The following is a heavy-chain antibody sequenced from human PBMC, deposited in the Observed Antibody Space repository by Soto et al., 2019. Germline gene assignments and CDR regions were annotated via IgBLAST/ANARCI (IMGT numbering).Heavy chain of an antibody. J-gene: IGHJ5*02. CDR2: TYYRSKWYN. CDR3: ARDLWNYEGGWFDP. Sequence: SQTLSLPCGISVDSVASNSAAWNWIRQSPSRGLEWLGRTYYRSKWYNDYAVSVKSRITINPDTSKNQFSLQLNSVTPEDTAVYYCARDLWNYEGGWFDPWGQGTLVTVSS. CDR1: VDSVASNSAA. V-gene: IGHV6-1*01. D-gene: IGHD1-7*01.